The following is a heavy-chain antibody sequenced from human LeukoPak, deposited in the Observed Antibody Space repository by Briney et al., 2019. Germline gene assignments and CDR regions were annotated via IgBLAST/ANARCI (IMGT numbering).Heavy chain of an antibody. CDR1: GFTFSDHY. D-gene: IGHD3-22*01. CDR3: AREAGVWYDSSCDT. J-gene: IGHJ5*02. CDR2: IGGDGNPI. V-gene: IGHV3-11*01. Sequence: GGSLRLSCAASGFTFSDHYMSWIRQAPGKGLQWLAYIGGDGNPIYYADSVKGRFTISRDNTKNSLYLRMNNLRAEDTAVYYCAREAGVWYDSSCDTRGQGTLVAVSS.